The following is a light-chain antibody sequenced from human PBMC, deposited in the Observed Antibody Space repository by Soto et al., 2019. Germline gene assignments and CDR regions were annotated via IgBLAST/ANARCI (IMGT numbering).Light chain of an antibody. Sequence: QSALTQPRSVSASPGQSVTISCTGTRSAVGGYNYVSWYQHHPGKAPKLMIYGVSERPSGVPDRFSGSKSGNTASLTLSGLQAEDEADYYCCSYAGTPYVFGTGTKLTVL. CDR3: CSYAGTPYV. CDR2: GVS. CDR1: RSAVGGYNY. J-gene: IGLJ1*01. V-gene: IGLV2-11*01.